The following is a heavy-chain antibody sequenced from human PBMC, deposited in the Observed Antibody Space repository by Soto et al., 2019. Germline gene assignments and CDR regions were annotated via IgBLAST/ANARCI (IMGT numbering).Heavy chain of an antibody. D-gene: IGHD3-10*01. V-gene: IGHV3-7*01. CDR2: IKQDGSEK. J-gene: IGHJ4*02. CDR1: GFTFSSYW. Sequence: EVQLVESGGGLVQPGGSLRLSCAASGFTFSSYWMSWVRQAPGKGLEWVANIKQDGSEKYYVDSVKGRFTISRDNAKNSLYLQMNSLRAEDTAVYYCARVGPINYYGSGSFDYWGQGTLVTVSS. CDR3: ARVGPINYYGSGSFDY.